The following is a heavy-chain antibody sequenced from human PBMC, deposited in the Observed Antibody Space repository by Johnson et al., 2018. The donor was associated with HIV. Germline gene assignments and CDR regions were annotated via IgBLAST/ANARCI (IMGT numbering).Heavy chain of an antibody. CDR2: ISGSGGST. V-gene: IGHV3-23*04. D-gene: IGHD6-13*01. J-gene: IGHJ3*02. Sequence: VQLVESGGGLVQPGGSLRLSCAASGFTFSSYAMSWVRQAPGKGLEWVSAISGSGGSTYYADSVKGRFTISRDNSKNTLYLQMNSLGAEDTAVYYWAKEGSIAAAGNDAFDIWGQGTMVTVSS. CDR3: AKEGSIAAAGNDAFDI. CDR1: GFTFSSYA.